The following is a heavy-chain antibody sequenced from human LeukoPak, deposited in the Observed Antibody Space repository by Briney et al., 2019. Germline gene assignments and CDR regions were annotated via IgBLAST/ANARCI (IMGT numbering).Heavy chain of an antibody. CDR3: ARGRGDYSWFDS. D-gene: IGHD3-10*01. Sequence: TLSLTCTVSRVSISSGRYYWSWLRQPAGRGLEWIARIYASGSANYNPALKRRVTISIDTSLNQFSLQLDSVTAADTAVYYCARGRGDYSWFDSWGQGSLVTVSS. CDR2: IYASGSA. V-gene: IGHV4-61*02. CDR1: RVSISSGRYY. J-gene: IGHJ5*01.